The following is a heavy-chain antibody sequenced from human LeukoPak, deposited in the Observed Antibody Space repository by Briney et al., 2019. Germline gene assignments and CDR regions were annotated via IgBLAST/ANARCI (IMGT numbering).Heavy chain of an antibody. J-gene: IGHJ3*02. CDR2: ISAYNGNT. CDR1: GYTFTSYG. V-gene: IGHV1-18*01. D-gene: IGHD3-10*01. Sequence: ASVTLSCTASGYTFTSYGISWVRQAPGQGLEWMGWISAYNGNTNYAQTLQGRVTMTTDTSTSTAYMELRSLRSDDTAVYYCARDPLWFGELVDLAIDIWGQGTMVTVSS. CDR3: ARDPLWFGELVDLAIDI.